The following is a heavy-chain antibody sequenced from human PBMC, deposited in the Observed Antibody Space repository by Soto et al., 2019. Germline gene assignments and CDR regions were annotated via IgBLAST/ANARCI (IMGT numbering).Heavy chain of an antibody. CDR3: ARDGVEGAPDY. CDR1: GGIFSSYA. CDR2: VIPILGQA. Sequence: SVKVSCKASGGIFSSYAISWLRQAPGQGLEWMGAVIPILGQAYYAQDLQDRVSITADESTRTTYMELNSLRAEDTAVYYCARDGVEGAPDYWGQGTLVTVSS. D-gene: IGHD1-1*01. V-gene: IGHV1-69*13. J-gene: IGHJ4*02.